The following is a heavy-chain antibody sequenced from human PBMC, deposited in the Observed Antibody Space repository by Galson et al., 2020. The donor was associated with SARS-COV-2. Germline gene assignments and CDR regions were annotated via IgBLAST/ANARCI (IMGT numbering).Heavy chain of an antibody. D-gene: IGHD2-21*02. CDR3: ARDMVVTPGGGEY. J-gene: IGHJ4*02. CDR2: IHHSGNT. Sequence: SETLSLTCAVSGYSISSGYYWCWIRQPPGKGLEWIGSIHHSGNTYYNPSLKSRVTISVDTSNNQFSLNPNPVTAAATAVYYCARDMVVTPGGGEYWGQGNLVTVSS. CDR1: GYSISSGYY. V-gene: IGHV4-38-2*02.